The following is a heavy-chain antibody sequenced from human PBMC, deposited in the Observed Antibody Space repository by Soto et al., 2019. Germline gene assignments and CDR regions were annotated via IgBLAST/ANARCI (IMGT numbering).Heavy chain of an antibody. CDR1: CGSISSDGYY. CDR2: IYYSGST. Sequence: PXETLSLPCTVSCGSISSDGYYWSWIRQHPGKGLEWIGYIYYSGSTYYNPSLKSRVTISVDTSKNQFSLKLSSVTAADTAVYYCARGIAAAVAWFDSWGQGTLVTVSS. J-gene: IGHJ5*01. V-gene: IGHV4-31*03. CDR3: ARGIAAAVAWFDS. D-gene: IGHD6-13*01.